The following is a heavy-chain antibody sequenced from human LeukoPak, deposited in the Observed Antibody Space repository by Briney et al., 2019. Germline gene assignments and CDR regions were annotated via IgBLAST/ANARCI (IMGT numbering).Heavy chain of an antibody. V-gene: IGHV1-69*06. CDR2: IIPIFGTA. Sequence: SVKVSCKASGGTFSSYAISWVRQAPGQGLEWMGGIIPIFGTANYAQKFQGRVTITADKSTSTAYMELSSLRSEDTAVYYCARLQYDYVWGSYRTNRELYYWGQGTLVTVSS. D-gene: IGHD3-16*02. J-gene: IGHJ4*02. CDR1: GGTFSSYA. CDR3: ARLQYDYVWGSYRTNRELYY.